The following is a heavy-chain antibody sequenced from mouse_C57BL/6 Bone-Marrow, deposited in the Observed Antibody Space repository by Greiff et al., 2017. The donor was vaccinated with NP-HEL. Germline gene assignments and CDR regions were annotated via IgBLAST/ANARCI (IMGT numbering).Heavy chain of an antibody. CDR2: IYPGDGDT. V-gene: IGHV1-82*01. J-gene: IGHJ1*03. D-gene: IGHD1-1*02. Sequence: VQLQQSGPELVKPGASVKISCKASGYAFSSSWMNWVKQRPGKGLEWIGRIYPGDGDTNYNGKFKGKATLTADKSSSTAYMQLSSLTSEDSAVYFCASGGGYYRYFDVWGTGTTVTVSS. CDR3: ASGGGYYRYFDV. CDR1: GYAFSSSW.